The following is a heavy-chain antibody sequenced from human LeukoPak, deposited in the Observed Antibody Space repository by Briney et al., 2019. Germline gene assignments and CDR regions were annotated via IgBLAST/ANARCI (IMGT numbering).Heavy chain of an antibody. CDR3: ARGSNPITMIVAALPPDY. D-gene: IGHD3-22*01. Sequence: ASVKVSCKASGYTFTGYYMHWVRQAPGQGLEWMGWINPNSGGTNYAQKFQGRATMTRDTSISTAYMELSRLRSDDTAVYYCARGSNPITMIVAALPPDYWGQGTLVTVSS. CDR1: GYTFTGYY. CDR2: INPNSGGT. V-gene: IGHV1-2*02. J-gene: IGHJ4*02.